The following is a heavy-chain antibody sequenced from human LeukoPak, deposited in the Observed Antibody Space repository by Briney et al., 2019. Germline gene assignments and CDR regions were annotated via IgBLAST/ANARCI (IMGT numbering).Heavy chain of an antibody. CDR3: ARRQAGGGPPWMILYDY. D-gene: IGHD3-16*01. J-gene: IGHJ4*02. V-gene: IGHV3-7*01. CDR2: IKQDGGEK. CDR1: GFTFSNYW. Sequence: PGGSLRLSCAAPGFTFSNYWMSWVRQAPGKGLEWVANIKQDGGEKYYMDSVKGRFTISRDNAKNSLYLQMNSLTAEDTAVYFCARRQAGGGPPWMILYDYWGQGTLVSVSS.